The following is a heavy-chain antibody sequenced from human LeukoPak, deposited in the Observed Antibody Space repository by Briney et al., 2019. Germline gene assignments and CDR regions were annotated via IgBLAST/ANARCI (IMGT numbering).Heavy chain of an antibody. J-gene: IGHJ3*02. CDR3: ARALGYDILTGYPIGAFDI. CDR2: IYHSGRT. V-gene: IGHV4-4*02. Sequence: PSETLSLTCAVSGGSISSSNWWSWVRQPPGKGLEWIGEIYHSGRTNYNPSLKSRVTISVDKSKNQFSLKLSSVTAADTAVYYCARALGYDILTGYPIGAFDIWGQGTMVTVSS. CDR1: GGSISSSNW. D-gene: IGHD3-9*01.